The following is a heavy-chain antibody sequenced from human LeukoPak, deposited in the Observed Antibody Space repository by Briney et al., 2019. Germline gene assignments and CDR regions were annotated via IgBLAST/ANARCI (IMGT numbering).Heavy chain of an antibody. CDR3: AKDMEVGATTVFDY. Sequence: GGSLRLSCTASGFTFSSYAMAWVRQAPGKGLGWVAGMSGSGGTIYYADSVKGRFTISRDNAKNSLYLQMNSLRAEDTALYYCAKDMEVGATTVFDYWDQGTLVTVSS. J-gene: IGHJ4*02. CDR2: MSGSGGTI. CDR1: GFTFSSYA. D-gene: IGHD1-26*01. V-gene: IGHV3-23*01.